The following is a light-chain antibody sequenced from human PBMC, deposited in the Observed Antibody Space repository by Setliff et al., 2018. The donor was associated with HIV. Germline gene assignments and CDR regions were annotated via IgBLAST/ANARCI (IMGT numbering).Light chain of an antibody. CDR2: EVK. CDR1: NSDIGTYDL. J-gene: IGLJ1*01. V-gene: IGLV2-23*02. CDR3: SSYTGSDTFDV. Sequence: QSVLTQPASVSGSPGRAITISCTGNNSDIGTYDLVSWYQQHPGRAPKLTIFEVKRRPSGVSNRFSGSKSGNTASLTISGLQAEDEATYFCSSYTGSDTFDVFGTGTKVTVL.